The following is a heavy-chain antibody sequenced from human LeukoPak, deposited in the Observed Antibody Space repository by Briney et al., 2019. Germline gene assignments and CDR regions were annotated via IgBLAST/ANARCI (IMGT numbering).Heavy chain of an antibody. J-gene: IGHJ2*01. V-gene: IGHV1-69*04. CDR1: GGSFNSYA. Sequence: ASVKVSCKTSGGSFNSYAISWVRQAPGQGLEWMGRIIPIFGIANSAQKFQGRVTITADKSTNTAYMELSSLRSEDTAVYYCARDLEMATTFFDLWGRGTLVTVSS. CDR3: ARDLEMATTFFDL. CDR2: IIPIFGIA. D-gene: IGHD5-24*01.